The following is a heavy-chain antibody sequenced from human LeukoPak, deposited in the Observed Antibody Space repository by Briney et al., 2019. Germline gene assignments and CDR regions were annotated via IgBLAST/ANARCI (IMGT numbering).Heavy chain of an antibody. CDR1: GSRFSRHW. CDR2: IYPGDSDT. CDR3: ARHFGENWSDPSDY. J-gene: IGHJ4*02. Sequence: RGASLQISCEGSGSRFSRHWIGWVRQMPGKGLEWVGMIYPGDSDTRYSPSFQGQVTISADRSISTAYLQWSSLKASDSAMYYCARHFGENWSDPSDYWGQGTLVTVSS. V-gene: IGHV5-51*01. D-gene: IGHD1-1*01.